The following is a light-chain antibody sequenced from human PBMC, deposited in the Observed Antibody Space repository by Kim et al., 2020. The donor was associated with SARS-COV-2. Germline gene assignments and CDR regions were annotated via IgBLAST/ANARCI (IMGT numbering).Light chain of an antibody. V-gene: IGKV3-15*01. CDR2: AAS. J-gene: IGKJ2*01. CDR3: QQYTNWPPEYT. CDR1: QSVRNN. Sequence: EIVMTQSPAILSVSPGERATLSCRASQSVRNNLAWYQQKPSQSPRLIIYAASTRATGIPARFSGSGSGTEFTLTISSLQSEDFAVYYCQQYTNWPPEYTFGQGTKLEI.